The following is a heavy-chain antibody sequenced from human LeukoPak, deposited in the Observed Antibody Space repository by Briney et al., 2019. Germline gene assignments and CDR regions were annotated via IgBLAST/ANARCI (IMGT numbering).Heavy chain of an antibody. CDR3: VRIRGLGLFDD. Sequence: SQTLSLTCALSGDSVSNNRASWGWIRQSPSRGLEWLGRTYYTSQRFDDYAASVRSRITINPDTSKNQFSLHLNSVTPEDTAVYYCVRIRGLGLFDDWGQGTLVTVSS. J-gene: IGHJ4*02. CDR1: GDSVSNNRAS. V-gene: IGHV6-1*01. CDR2: TYYTSQRFD. D-gene: IGHD1-26*01.